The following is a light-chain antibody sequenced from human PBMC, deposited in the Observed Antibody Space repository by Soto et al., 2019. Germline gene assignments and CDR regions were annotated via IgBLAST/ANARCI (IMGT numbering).Light chain of an antibody. J-gene: IGLJ1*01. Sequence: QSALTQPASVSGSPGQSITISCTGTSSDVGGYNYVSWYQQHPGKAPKLMIYDVSNRPSGVSNRFSGSKSGNTASLTISGLQAEDEADYYCSSYTSSSTRFGTGNKVTVL. V-gene: IGLV2-14*01. CDR2: DVS. CDR1: SSDVGGYNY. CDR3: SSYTSSSTR.